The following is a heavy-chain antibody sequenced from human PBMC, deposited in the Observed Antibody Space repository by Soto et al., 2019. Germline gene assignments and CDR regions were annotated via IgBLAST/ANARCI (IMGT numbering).Heavy chain of an antibody. CDR3: ARKLFYGDYSVGWFDP. V-gene: IGHV4-4*02. CDR1: GGSISSSNW. J-gene: IGHJ5*02. Sequence: SETLSLTCAVSGGSISSSNWWSWVRQPPGKGLEWIGEIYHSGSTNYNPSLKSRVTISVDKSKNQFSLKLSSVTAADTAVYYCARKLFYGDYSVGWFDPWGQGTLVTVSS. D-gene: IGHD4-17*01. CDR2: IYHSGST.